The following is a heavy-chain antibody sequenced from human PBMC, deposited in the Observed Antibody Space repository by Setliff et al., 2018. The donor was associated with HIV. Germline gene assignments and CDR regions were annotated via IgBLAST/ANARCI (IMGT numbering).Heavy chain of an antibody. CDR2: IYYSGST. V-gene: IGHV4-39*07. CDR3: ARVPTQGDYGSDAFDI. Sequence: SETLSLTCTVSGGSISSNNYYWGWIRQPPGKGLEWIGSIYYSGSTYYNPSLKSRVTISVDTSKNQFSLKLSSVTAAATAVYYCARVPTQGDYGSDAFDIWGQGTMVTVSS. J-gene: IGHJ3*02. CDR1: GGSISSNNYY. D-gene: IGHD4-17*01.